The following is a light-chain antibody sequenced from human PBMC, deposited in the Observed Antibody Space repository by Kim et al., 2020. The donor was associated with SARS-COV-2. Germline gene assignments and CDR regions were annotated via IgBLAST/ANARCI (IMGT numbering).Light chain of an antibody. Sequence: EIVLTQSPGTLSLSPGERAILSCRASQSVSSSYLGWYQQRPGQAPRLLIYGASSRATGIPDRFSGSGSGTDFTLTISRLEPEDFAVYYCQKEDSTPETFGQGTKVDIK. J-gene: IGKJ1*01. CDR3: QKEDSTPET. CDR2: GAS. CDR1: QSVSSSY. V-gene: IGKV3-20*01.